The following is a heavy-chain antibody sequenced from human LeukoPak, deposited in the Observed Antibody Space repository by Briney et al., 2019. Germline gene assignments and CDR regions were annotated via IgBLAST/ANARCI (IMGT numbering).Heavy chain of an antibody. J-gene: IGHJ3*01. D-gene: IGHD6-6*01. V-gene: IGHV4-59*01. CDR3: ARATYYSSSSPAFDV. Sequence: SETLSLTCTVSGGSISSYYWSWIRQPPGKGLEWIGYIYYSGSTNYNPSLKSRLTISIGTSKNKYSLKLSSVTAADTAVYYCARATYYSSSSPAFDVWGQGTMVTVSS. CDR1: GGSISSYY. CDR2: IYYSGST.